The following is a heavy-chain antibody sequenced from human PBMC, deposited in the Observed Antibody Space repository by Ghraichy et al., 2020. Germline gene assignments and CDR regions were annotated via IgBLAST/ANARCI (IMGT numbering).Heavy chain of an antibody. CDR2: MSYSGYT. CDR1: GGSITGYH. V-gene: IGHV4-59*01. D-gene: IGHD1-26*01. Sequence: SETLSLTCAVYGGSITGYHWSWIRQPPGKGLEWIGYMSYSGYTSYSPSLKSRVTMSADTSNNQFSLKVNSVTAADTAVYYCARGWYRGSYRFDYWGQGTLVTVSS. CDR3: ARGWYRGSYRFDY. J-gene: IGHJ4*02.